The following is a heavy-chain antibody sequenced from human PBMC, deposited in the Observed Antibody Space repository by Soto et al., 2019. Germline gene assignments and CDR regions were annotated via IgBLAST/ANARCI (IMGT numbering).Heavy chain of an antibody. Sequence: GGSLRLSCAASGFTVSSNYVSWVRQAPGKGLEWVSVIYSGGSTYYADSVKGRFTISRDNSKNTLYLQMNSLRAENTAVYYCARDRYDRALDYWGQGTLVT. CDR2: IYSGGST. V-gene: IGHV3-53*01. CDR1: GFTVSSNY. J-gene: IGHJ4*02. CDR3: ARDRYDRALDY. D-gene: IGHD3-22*01.